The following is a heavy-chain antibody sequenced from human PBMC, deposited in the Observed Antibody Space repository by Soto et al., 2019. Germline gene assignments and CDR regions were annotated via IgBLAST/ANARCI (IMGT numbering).Heavy chain of an antibody. J-gene: IGHJ6*02. CDR2: ISGSGGST. D-gene: IGHD3-3*01. V-gene: IGHV3-23*01. CDR1: GFTFSSYA. Sequence: PGGSLRLSCAASGFTFSSYAMSWVRHAPGKGLEWVSAISGSGGSTYYADSVKGRFTISRDNSKNTLYLQMNSLRAEDTAVYYCAKGWAADYDFWSGPPSGYGMDVWGQGTTVTVSS. CDR3: AKGWAADYDFWSGPPSGYGMDV.